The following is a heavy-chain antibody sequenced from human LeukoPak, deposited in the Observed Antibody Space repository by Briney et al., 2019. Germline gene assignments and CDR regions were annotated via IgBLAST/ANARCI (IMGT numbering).Heavy chain of an antibody. CDR2: ITSSASDI. CDR3: ARGYGRDCYTITPSDY. Sequence: PGGSLRLSCAASGFMFSDYSMSWVRQAPGKGLEWVSSITSSASDIYYADSLQGRFTVSRDNAKNSLYLQMNSLRVEDTAFYYCARGYGRDCYTITPSDYWGQGTLVTVSS. CDR1: GFMFSDYS. J-gene: IGHJ4*02. D-gene: IGHD5-24*01. V-gene: IGHV3-21*01.